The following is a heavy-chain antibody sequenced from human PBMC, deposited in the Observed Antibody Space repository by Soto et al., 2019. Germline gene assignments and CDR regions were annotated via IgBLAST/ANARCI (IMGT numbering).Heavy chain of an antibody. V-gene: IGHV3-48*02. CDR2: ISSSSSTI. Sequence: EVQLVESGGGLVQPGGSLRLSCAASGFTFSSYSMNWVRQAPGKGLEWVSYISSSSSTIYYADSVKGRFTISRDNAKNSLYLQMNSLRDEDTAVYYCARARGQWELHPDSLDYWGQGTLVTVSS. J-gene: IGHJ4*02. D-gene: IGHD1-26*01. CDR1: GFTFSSYS. CDR3: ARARGQWELHPDSLDY.